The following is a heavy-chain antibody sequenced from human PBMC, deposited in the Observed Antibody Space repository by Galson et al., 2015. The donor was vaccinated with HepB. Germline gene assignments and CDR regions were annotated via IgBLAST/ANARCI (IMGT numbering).Heavy chain of an antibody. CDR3: ASRSSSSLTFDY. V-gene: IGHV6-1*01. Sequence: CAISGDSVSSNSATWNWIRQSSSRGLEWLGRTYYRSKWYNDYAVSVKSRITINPDTSKNQFSLQLNSVTPEDTAVYYCASRSSSSLTFDYWGQGTLVTVSS. CDR2: TYYRSKWYN. CDR1: GDSVSSNSAT. J-gene: IGHJ4*02. D-gene: IGHD6-13*01.